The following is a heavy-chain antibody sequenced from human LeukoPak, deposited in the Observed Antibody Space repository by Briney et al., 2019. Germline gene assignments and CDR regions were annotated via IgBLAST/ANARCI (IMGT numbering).Heavy chain of an antibody. J-gene: IGHJ4*02. CDR3: ARDHSSGWYSDYFDY. D-gene: IGHD6-19*01. V-gene: IGHV3-33*01. CDR2: IWYDGSNK. Sequence: RSGGSLRLSCAASGFTFSSYGMHWVRQAPGKGLEWVAVIWYDGSNKYYADSVKGRSTISRDNSKNTLYLQMNSLRAEDTAVYYCARDHSSGWYSDYFDYWGQGTLVTVSS. CDR1: GFTFSSYG.